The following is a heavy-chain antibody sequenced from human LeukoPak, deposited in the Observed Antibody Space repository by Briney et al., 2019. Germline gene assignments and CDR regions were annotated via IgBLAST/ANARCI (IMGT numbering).Heavy chain of an antibody. CDR1: GFTVSSYY. D-gene: IGHD4-11*01. Sequence: SGGSLRLSCAASGFTVSSYYMTWVRQAPGKGLEWVSVIDIGGSTYYADSVKGRVAISRDNSKNTVFLQMNSVRAEDTAVYYCARSYSNHLFGMDVWGQGTTVTVSS. CDR3: ARSYSNHLFGMDV. V-gene: IGHV3-66*01. CDR2: IDIGGST. J-gene: IGHJ6*02.